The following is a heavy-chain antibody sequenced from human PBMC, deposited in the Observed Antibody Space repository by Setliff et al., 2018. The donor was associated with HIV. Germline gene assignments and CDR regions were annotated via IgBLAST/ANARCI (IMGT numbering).Heavy chain of an antibody. CDR1: GYTFTSYD. V-gene: IGHV1-8*01. CDR3: ARRQWGTSGYYEFFQQ. J-gene: IGHJ1*01. D-gene: IGHD3-22*01. Sequence: ASVKVSCKASGYTFTSYDINWVRQATGQGLEWMGWMNPNSGNTGYAQKFQGRVTMTRNTSIRTAYMELSSLRSEDTAVYYCARRQWGTSGYYEFFQQWGQGTLVTVSS. CDR2: MNPNSGNT.